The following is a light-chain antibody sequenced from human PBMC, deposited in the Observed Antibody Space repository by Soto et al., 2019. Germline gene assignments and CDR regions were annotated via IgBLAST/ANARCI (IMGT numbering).Light chain of an antibody. J-gene: IGKJ4*01. V-gene: IGKV4-1*01. CDR2: WAS. Sequence: DILMTQSPDSLAMSVGEMATITCRSSGCVFYLSNNNNHLAWYQQKRGQPPKXVIYWASTRQSGVPDRFSGSGSGTDCTLTISSLQAEDVAVYYCYQYFSTPLTFGGGTKVDIK. CDR3: YQYFSTPLT. CDR1: GCVFYLSNNNNH.